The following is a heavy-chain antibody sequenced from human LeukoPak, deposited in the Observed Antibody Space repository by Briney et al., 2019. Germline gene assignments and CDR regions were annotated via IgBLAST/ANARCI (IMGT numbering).Heavy chain of an antibody. CDR1: GFTFSSYS. D-gene: IGHD1-26*01. J-gene: IGHJ3*02. V-gene: IGHV3-48*01. CDR3: ARDSFLGATDAFDI. CDR2: ISSSSSTI. Sequence: GGSLRLSCAASGFTFSSYSMNWVRQAPGKGLEWVSYISSSSSTIYYADSVKGRFTISRDNAKNSLYLQMNSLRAEDTAVYYCARDSFLGATDAFDIWGQGTMVTVSS.